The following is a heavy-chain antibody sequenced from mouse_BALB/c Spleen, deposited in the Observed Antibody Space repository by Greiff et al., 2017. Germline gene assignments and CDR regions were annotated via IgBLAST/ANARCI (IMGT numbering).Heavy chain of an antibody. CDR2: INPYYGST. Sequence: VQLQQTGPELVKPGASVKISCKASGYSFTDYIMLWVKQSHGKSLEWIGNINPYYGSTSYNLKFKGKATLTVDKSSSTAYMQLNSLTSEDSAVYYCASMITDYFDYWGQGTTLTVSS. D-gene: IGHD2-4*01. CDR3: ASMITDYFDY. V-gene: IGHV1-39*01. CDR1: GYSFTDYI. J-gene: IGHJ2*01.